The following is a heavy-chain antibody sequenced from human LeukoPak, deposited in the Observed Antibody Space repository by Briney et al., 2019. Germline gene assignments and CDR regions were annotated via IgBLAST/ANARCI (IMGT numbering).Heavy chain of an antibody. Sequence: ASVTVSCTVSGYTLTELSMHWVRQAPGKGLEWMGGFEPEDGETIYAQKFQGRVTMTEDTSTDTAYMELSSLRSEDTAVYYCATRAVTRGPWGYFDLWGRGTLVTVSS. CDR1: GYTLTELS. CDR2: FEPEDGET. V-gene: IGHV1-24*01. CDR3: ATRAVTRGPWGYFDL. D-gene: IGHD4-17*01. J-gene: IGHJ2*01.